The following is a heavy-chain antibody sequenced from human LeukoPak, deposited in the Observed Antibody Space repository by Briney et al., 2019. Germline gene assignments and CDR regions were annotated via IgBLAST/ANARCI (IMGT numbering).Heavy chain of an antibody. D-gene: IGHD5-24*01. CDR3: ARGEMTTHKGAFDY. Sequence: PSETLSLTCTVSGASISGYYWSWIRQPPGKGLEWIGYIYYGGSTNYNPSLKSRVTISVDTSKMQFSLKLSSVTTLDTAVYYCARGEMTTHKGAFDYWGQGTLVTVSS. J-gene: IGHJ4*02. V-gene: IGHV4-59*01. CDR2: IYYGGST. CDR1: GASISGYY.